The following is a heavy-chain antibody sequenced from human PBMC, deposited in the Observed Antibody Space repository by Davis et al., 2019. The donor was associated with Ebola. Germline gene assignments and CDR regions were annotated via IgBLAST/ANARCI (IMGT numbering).Heavy chain of an antibody. Sequence: GESLKIPCAASGFTFDDYGMSWVRQAPGKGLEWVSGINWNGGSTGYADSVKGRFTISRDNAKNSLYLQMNSLRAEDTALYHCARYDILIGYLFDIWGQGTMVTVSS. CDR2: INWNGGST. V-gene: IGHV3-20*01. D-gene: IGHD3-9*01. CDR3: ARYDILIGYLFDI. CDR1: GFTFDDYG. J-gene: IGHJ3*02.